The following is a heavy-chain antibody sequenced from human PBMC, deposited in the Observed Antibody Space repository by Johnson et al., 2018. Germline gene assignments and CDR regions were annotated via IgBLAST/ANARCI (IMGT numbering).Heavy chain of an antibody. CDR3: AKDSPVVPAAIDAFDI. J-gene: IGHJ3*02. CDR1: GFTFSSYP. CDR2: ISYDGSNK. D-gene: IGHD2-2*01. V-gene: IGHV3-30*04. Sequence: QVQLVQSGGGVVQPGRSLRLSCAASGFTFSSYPMHWVRQAPGKGLEWVAVISYDGSNKYYADSVKGRFTISRDHSKNTLYLQMNSLRAEDTAVYYCAKDSPVVPAAIDAFDIWGQGTMVTVSS.